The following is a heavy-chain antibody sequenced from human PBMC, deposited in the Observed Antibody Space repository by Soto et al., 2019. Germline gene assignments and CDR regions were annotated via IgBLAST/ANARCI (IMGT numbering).Heavy chain of an antibody. CDR3: ARRDSVSSGRGFDY. CDR2: FFTSGGT. Sequence: TLSLTCTVSGDSISNYFWSWIRQPAGNGLEWIGRFFTSGGTKYNPSLKSRVTMSVDTSKNQPSLSLSSVTVADTAIYYCARRDSVSSGRGFDYWGQGILVTVSS. CDR1: GDSISNYF. V-gene: IGHV4-4*07. D-gene: IGHD6-6*01. J-gene: IGHJ4*02.